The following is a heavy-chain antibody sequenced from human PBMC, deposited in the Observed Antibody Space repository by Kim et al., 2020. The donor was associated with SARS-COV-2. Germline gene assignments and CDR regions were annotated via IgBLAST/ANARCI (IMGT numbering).Heavy chain of an antibody. CDR2: ISYDGSNK. V-gene: IGHV3-30*18. Sequence: GGSLRLSCAASGFTFSSYGMHWVRQAPGKGLEWVAVISYDGSNKYYADSVKGRFTISRDNSKNTLYLQMNSLRAEDTAVYYCAKNNGLGYCSGGSCYPYYSGMDVWGQGTTVTVSS. CDR1: GFTFSSYG. CDR3: AKNNGLGYCSGGSCYPYYSGMDV. D-gene: IGHD2-15*01. J-gene: IGHJ6*02.